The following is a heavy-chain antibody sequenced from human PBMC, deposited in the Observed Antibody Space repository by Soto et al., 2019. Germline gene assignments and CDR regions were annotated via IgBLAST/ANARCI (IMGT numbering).Heavy chain of an antibody. CDR1: GGTFSSYA. CDR3: ARDDPPYSRSWFRTYYYYGMDV. J-gene: IGHJ6*02. CDR2: IIPIFGTA. V-gene: IGHV1-69*01. Sequence: QVQLVQSRAEVKKPGSSVKVSCKASGGTFSSYAISWVRQAPGQVLEWRVGIIPIFGTANYAPKFQGRVTITADDSTSTAYMELSSLRSDDTAVYYCARDDPPYSRSWFRTYYYYGMDVWGHGTTVTVS. D-gene: IGHD6-13*01.